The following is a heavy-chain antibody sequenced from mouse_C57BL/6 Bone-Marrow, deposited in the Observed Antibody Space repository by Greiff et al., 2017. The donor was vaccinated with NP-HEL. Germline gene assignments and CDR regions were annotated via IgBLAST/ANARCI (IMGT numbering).Heavy chain of an antibody. Sequence: EVQLQQSGPVLVKPGASVKMSCKASGYTFTDYYMNWVQQSHGKSLEWIGVINPYNGGTSYNQKFKGKATLTVDKSSSTAYMELNSLTSEDSAVYYCANQAGSLAMDYWGQGTSVTVSS. V-gene: IGHV1-19*01. CDR3: ANQAGSLAMDY. J-gene: IGHJ4*01. D-gene: IGHD3-2*02. CDR1: GYTFTDYY. CDR2: INPYNGGT.